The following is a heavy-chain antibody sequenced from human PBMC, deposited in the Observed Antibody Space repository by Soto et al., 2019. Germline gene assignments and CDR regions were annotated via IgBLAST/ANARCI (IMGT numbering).Heavy chain of an antibody. Sequence: ASVKVSCKASGYTFTGYYMHWVRQAPGQGLEWMGWINPNSGGTNYAQKFQGWVTMTRDTSISTAYMELSRLRSDDTAVYYCARATYYDILTGYPGTFAYWGQGTQVTVTS. J-gene: IGHJ4*02. CDR2: INPNSGGT. CDR3: ARATYYDILTGYPGTFAY. CDR1: GYTFTGYY. V-gene: IGHV1-2*04. D-gene: IGHD3-9*01.